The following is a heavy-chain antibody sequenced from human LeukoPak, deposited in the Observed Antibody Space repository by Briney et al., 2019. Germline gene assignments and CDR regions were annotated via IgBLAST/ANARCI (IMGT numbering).Heavy chain of an antibody. V-gene: IGHV4-61*02. CDR2: IYTSGST. J-gene: IGHJ4*02. Sequence: TLSLTCTVSGGSISTGSYYWSWIRPPAGKGLEWIGRIYTSGSTNYNPSLKSRVTISVDTSKNQFSLKLSSVTAADTAVYYCARSPGASGVDYWGQGTLVTVSS. CDR3: ARSPGASGVDY. CDR1: GGSISTGSYY. D-gene: IGHD1-26*01.